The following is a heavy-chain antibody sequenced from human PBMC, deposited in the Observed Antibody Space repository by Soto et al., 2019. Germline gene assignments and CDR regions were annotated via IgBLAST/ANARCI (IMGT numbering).Heavy chain of an antibody. CDR2: IYYTGST. Sequence: SSETLSLTCTVAGGSIRSDNYYRGLISQTPGKGLEWIGSIYYTGSTYYNPSLQSRVTITVDTSKNQFSLRLSSVTAAGTAVYYCSTLVYGPPRGYYYVLDVWGQGTTVTVSS. CDR3: STLVYGPPRGYYYVLDV. J-gene: IGHJ6*02. CDR1: GGSIRSDNYY. V-gene: IGHV4-39*01. D-gene: IGHD3-10*02.